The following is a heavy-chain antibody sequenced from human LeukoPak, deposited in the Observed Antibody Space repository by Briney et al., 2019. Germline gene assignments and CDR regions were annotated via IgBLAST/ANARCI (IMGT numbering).Heavy chain of an antibody. CDR1: GFTFSDAW. CDR2: IKSKTDGGTT. D-gene: IGHD3-10*01. Sequence: PGGSLRLSCAVSGFTFSDAWMSWVRQAPGRGLEWVGHIKSKTDGGTTDYGAPVKGRFTISRDDSKNTLYLQMNSLKTEDTAVYYCARDLSGPHDAFDIWGQGTMVTVSS. J-gene: IGHJ3*02. CDR3: ARDLSGPHDAFDI. V-gene: IGHV3-15*01.